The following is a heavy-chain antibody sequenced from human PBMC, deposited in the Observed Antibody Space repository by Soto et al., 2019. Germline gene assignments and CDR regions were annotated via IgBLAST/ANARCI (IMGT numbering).Heavy chain of an antibody. J-gene: IGHJ4*02. Sequence: HPGGSLRLSCAASGFTFSSYGMHWVRQAPGKGLEWVAVIWYDGSNKYYADSVKGRFTISRDDSKNTLYLQMNSLRAEDTAVYYCARDLGAHHYYFDYWGQGTLVTVSS. CDR1: GFTFSSYG. CDR2: IWYDGSNK. CDR3: ARDLGAHHYYFDY. D-gene: IGHD3-16*01. V-gene: IGHV3-33*01.